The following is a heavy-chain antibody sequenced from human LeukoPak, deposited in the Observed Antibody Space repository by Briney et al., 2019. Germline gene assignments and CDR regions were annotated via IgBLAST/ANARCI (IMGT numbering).Heavy chain of an antibody. V-gene: IGHV4-38-2*02. CDR1: GYSISSGYY. D-gene: IGHD3-10*01. J-gene: IGHJ5*02. Sequence: SETLSLTCTVSGYSISSGYYWGWIRQPPGKGLEWIGSIYHSGSTYYNPSLKSRVTISVDTSKNQFSLKLSSVTAADTAVYYCARLPMVRGVITNWFDPWGQGTLVTVSS. CDR3: ARLPMVRGVITNWFDP. CDR2: IYHSGST.